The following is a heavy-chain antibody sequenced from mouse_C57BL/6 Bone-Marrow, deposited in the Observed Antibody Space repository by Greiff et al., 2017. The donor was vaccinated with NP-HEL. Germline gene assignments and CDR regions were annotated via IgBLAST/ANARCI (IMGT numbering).Heavy chain of an antibody. CDR2: INYDGSST. CDR1: GFTFSDYY. D-gene: IGHD1-1*01. J-gene: IGHJ4*01. Sequence: EVMLVESEGGLVQPGSSMKLSCTASGFTFSDYYMAWVRQVPEKGLEWVANINYDGSSTYYLDSLQSRFIISSDNATNILYLQMSSLKSEDTATYYCARRGYYGSSDEYYAMDYWGQGTSVTVSS. V-gene: IGHV5-16*01. CDR3: ARRGYYGSSDEYYAMDY.